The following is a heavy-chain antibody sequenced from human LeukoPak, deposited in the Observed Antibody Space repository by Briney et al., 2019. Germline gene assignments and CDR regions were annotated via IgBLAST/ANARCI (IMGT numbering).Heavy chain of an antibody. Sequence: PSETLSLTCTVSGYSISSGYYWGWIRQPPGKGLEWIGRIYHSGSTYHNPSLKSRVTISVDTSKNQFSLKLSSVTAADTAVYYCARQQLGVTAMDGIDYWGQGTLVTVSS. V-gene: IGHV4-38-2*02. J-gene: IGHJ4*02. D-gene: IGHD5-18*01. CDR3: ARQQLGVTAMDGIDY. CDR1: GYSISSGYY. CDR2: IYHSGST.